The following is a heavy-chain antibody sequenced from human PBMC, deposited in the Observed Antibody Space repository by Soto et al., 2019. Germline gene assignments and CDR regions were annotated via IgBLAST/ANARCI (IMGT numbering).Heavy chain of an antibody. CDR2: ISYDGSNK. V-gene: IGHV3-30*18. CDR3: AKDGSGSWYGYYSYYGMDV. CDR1: GFTFSSYG. J-gene: IGHJ6*02. Sequence: GGSLRLSCAASGFTFSSYGMHWVRQAPGKGLEWVAVISYDGSNKYYADSVKGRFTISRDNSKNTLYLQMNSLRAEDTAVYYCAKDGSGSWYGYYSYYGMDVWGQGTTVTVAS. D-gene: IGHD1-26*01.